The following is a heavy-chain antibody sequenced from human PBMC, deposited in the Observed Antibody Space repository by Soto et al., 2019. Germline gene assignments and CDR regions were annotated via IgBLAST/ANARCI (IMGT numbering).Heavy chain of an antibody. CDR2: ISGGGDTT. Sequence: EVQLLESGGGLVQPGGSLRLSCAASGFTFNNYAMTWVRQAPGKGLEWVSAISGGGDTTSHADSVKGRFTVSRDGSTNTASRRMSSLRAEDTALYYCEKVPGGSGSLTPRVDFWGQGTLVTVSS. J-gene: IGHJ4*02. D-gene: IGHD3-10*01. CDR1: GFTFNNYA. V-gene: IGHV3-23*01. CDR3: EKVPGGSGSLTPRVDF.